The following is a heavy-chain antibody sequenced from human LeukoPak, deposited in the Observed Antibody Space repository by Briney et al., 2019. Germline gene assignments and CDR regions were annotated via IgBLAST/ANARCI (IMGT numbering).Heavy chain of an antibody. CDR2: IYYTGST. D-gene: IGHD5-24*01. Sequence: MPSETLSLTCTVSGGSISGYYWTWLRQPPGKGLEWIGYIYYTGSTNYNPSLKSRATISVDTSKNQFSLNLSSVTAADTALYYCARFDRDGYNLDYWGQGTLVTVSS. CDR1: GGSISGYY. V-gene: IGHV4-59*01. CDR3: ARFDRDGYNLDY. J-gene: IGHJ4*02.